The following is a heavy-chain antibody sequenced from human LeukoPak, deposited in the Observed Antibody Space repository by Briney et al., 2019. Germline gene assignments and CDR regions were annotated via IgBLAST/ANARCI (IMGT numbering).Heavy chain of an antibody. CDR2: IYYSGST. CDR3: ARMKVGATSWFDP. CDR1: GGSISSYY. Sequence: SETLSLTXTVSGGSISSYYWSWIWQPPGRGLEWIGYIYYSGSTNYNPSLKSRVTISVDTSKNQFSLKLSSVTAADTAVYYCARMKVGATSWFDPWGQGTLVTVSS. D-gene: IGHD1-26*01. J-gene: IGHJ5*02. V-gene: IGHV4-59*01.